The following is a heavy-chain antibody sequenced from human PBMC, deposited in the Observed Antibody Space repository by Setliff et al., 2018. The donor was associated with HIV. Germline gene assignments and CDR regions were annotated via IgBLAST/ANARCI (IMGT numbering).Heavy chain of an antibody. Sequence: SETLSLTCTVSGGSINSGDYYWSWIRQYSGQGLEWIGYVYYTGSTFYNPSLKSRVTISLDSSNNQFSLKLSSVTAADTAVYYCARYFYDSSGYINWFDPWGQGTVVTVSS. CDR3: ARYFYDSSGYINWFDP. J-gene: IGHJ5*02. V-gene: IGHV4-31*03. D-gene: IGHD3-22*01. CDR2: VYYTGST. CDR1: GGSINSGDYY.